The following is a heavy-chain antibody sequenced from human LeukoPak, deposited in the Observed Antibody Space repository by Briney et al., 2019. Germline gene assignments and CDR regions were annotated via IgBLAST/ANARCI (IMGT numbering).Heavy chain of an antibody. D-gene: IGHD2-15*01. CDR1: GFTFSSYA. V-gene: IGHV3-64*01. CDR3: AREYCSGGRCQYYFDY. CDR2: ISSDGGSP. Sequence: GGSLRLSCAASGFTFSSYAMHWVRQAPGKRLEYVSGISSDGGSPFHVNSVKGRFTISRDNSKDTLYLQMGSLRAEDMAVYYCAREYCSGGRCQYYFDYWGQGTLVTASS. J-gene: IGHJ4*02.